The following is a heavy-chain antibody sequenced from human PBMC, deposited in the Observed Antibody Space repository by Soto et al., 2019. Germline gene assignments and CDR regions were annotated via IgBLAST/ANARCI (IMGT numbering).Heavy chain of an antibody. CDR3: ARMSSGSSYFDY. V-gene: IGHV4-30-4*01. J-gene: IGHJ4*02. Sequence: SETLSLTCTVSGGSISSDDYYWSWIRQPPGKGLEWIGYIYYSGSAYYTPSLQSRVSISIDKSKNQFSLKLASVTATDTAFYFCARMSSGSSYFDYWGQGILVTVSS. D-gene: IGHD6-6*01. CDR1: GGSISSDDYY. CDR2: IYYSGSA.